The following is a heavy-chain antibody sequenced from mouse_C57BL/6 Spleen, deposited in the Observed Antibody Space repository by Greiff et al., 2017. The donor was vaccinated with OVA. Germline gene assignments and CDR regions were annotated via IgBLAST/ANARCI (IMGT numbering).Heavy chain of an antibody. V-gene: IGHV1-59*01. CDR3: ARGEHYAMDY. CDR1: GYTFTSYW. CDR2: IDPSDSYT. Sequence: QVQLQQPGAELVRPGTSVKLSCKASGYTFTSYWMHWVTQRPGQGLEWIGVIDPSDSYTNYNQKFKGKATLTVDTSSSTAYMQLSSLTSEDSAVYYCARGEHYAMDYWGQGTSVTVSS. J-gene: IGHJ4*01.